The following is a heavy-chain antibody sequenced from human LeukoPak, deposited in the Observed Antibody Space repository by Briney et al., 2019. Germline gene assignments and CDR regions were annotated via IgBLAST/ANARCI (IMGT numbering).Heavy chain of an antibody. Sequence: ASVKVSCKASGYTFTSYYMHWVRQAPGQGLEWMGIINPSGGSTSYAQKFQGRVTMTRDMSTSTVYMELSSLRSEDTAVYYCAREAVGGAFDIWGQGTMVTVSS. CDR1: GYTFTSYY. V-gene: IGHV1-46*01. CDR2: INPSGGST. CDR3: AREAVGGAFDI. D-gene: IGHD3-16*01. J-gene: IGHJ3*02.